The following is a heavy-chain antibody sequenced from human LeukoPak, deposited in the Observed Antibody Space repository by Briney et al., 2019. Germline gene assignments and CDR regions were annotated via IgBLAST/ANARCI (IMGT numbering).Heavy chain of an antibody. CDR3: ARVVVVPAASGDYYYGMDV. J-gene: IGHJ6*02. CDR1: GFAFNTYA. V-gene: IGHV3-21*01. Sequence: PGGSLRLSCAASGFAFNTYAMNWVRQAPGKGLEWVSSISSSSSYIYYADSVKGRFTISRDNAKNSLYLQMNSLRAEDTAVYYCARVVVVPAASGDYYYGMDVWGQGTTVTVSS. CDR2: ISSSSSYI. D-gene: IGHD2-2*01.